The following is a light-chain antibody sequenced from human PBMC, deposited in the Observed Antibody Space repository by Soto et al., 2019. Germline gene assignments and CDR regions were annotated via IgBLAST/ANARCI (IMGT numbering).Light chain of an antibody. J-gene: IGKJ5*01. CDR2: DAS. Sequence: DIQMTQSPSSLSASVGDGVTIPCRASQRITTWLAWYQQKPGKAPKLLISDASSLETGVPSRFSGSGSGTEFTLTISRLEPEDFAVYYCQQCGSSSTFGQGTRLEIK. CDR3: QQCGSSST. V-gene: IGKV1-5*01. CDR1: QRITTW.